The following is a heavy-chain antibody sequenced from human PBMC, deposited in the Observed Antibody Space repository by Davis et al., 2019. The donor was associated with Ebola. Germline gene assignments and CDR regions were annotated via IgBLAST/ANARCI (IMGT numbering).Heavy chain of an antibody. V-gene: IGHV3-48*02. J-gene: IGHJ3*02. Sequence: GESPKISCAASGFTFSSYTMNWVRQAPGKGLEWVSYIGTRGDPTVYADSVKGRFTVSRDDANNSLFLLMNSLRDEDTAIYYCVRDYLFALDIWGQGTMVTVSS. CDR3: VRDYLFALDI. CDR2: IGTRGDPT. CDR1: GFTFSSYT.